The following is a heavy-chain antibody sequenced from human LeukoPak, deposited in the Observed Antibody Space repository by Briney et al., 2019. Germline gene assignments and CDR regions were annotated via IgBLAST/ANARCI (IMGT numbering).Heavy chain of an antibody. CDR3: AANSADYNTLGSSYKV. D-gene: IGHD3-10*01. J-gene: IGHJ4*02. Sequence: SETLSLTCTVSGGSISSSSYYWGWIRQPPGKGLEWIGSIYYSGSTYYNPSLESRVTISVDTSKNQFSLKLNSVTAADTAVYYCAANSADYNTLGSSYKVWGQGTLVTVSS. CDR1: GGSISSSSYY. V-gene: IGHV4-39*01. CDR2: IYYSGST.